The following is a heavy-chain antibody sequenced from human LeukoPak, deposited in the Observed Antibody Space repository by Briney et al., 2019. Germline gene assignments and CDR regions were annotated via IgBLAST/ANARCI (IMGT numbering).Heavy chain of an antibody. Sequence: GGSLRLSCAASGFTFSSYGMHWVRQAPGKGLEWVAVISYDGSNKYYAASVKGRFTISRDNPRNTLYLQMNSLSPEDTAVYYCAKDTRGKYYGSGSYYNVPDYWGQGTLVTVSS. D-gene: IGHD3-10*01. J-gene: IGHJ4*02. V-gene: IGHV3-30*18. CDR1: GFTFSSYG. CDR2: ISYDGSNK. CDR3: AKDTRGKYYGSGSYYNVPDY.